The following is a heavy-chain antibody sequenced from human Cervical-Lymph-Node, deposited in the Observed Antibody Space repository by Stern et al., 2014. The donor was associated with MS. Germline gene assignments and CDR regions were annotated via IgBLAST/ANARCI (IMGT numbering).Heavy chain of an antibody. V-gene: IGHV7-4-1*02. J-gene: IGHJ4*02. CDR1: GYTFSTYA. D-gene: IGHD5-12*01. CDR3: ARDPGGYDLSLPY. CDR2: INTNTGDP. Sequence: VQLEESGSELKKPGASVKVSCRASGYTFSTYAMNWVRQAPGQGLEWMGWINTNTGDPTYAQGFTGRFVFSLDTSVSTAYLQISSLKAEDTAVYYCARDPGGYDLSLPYWGQGTLVTVSS.